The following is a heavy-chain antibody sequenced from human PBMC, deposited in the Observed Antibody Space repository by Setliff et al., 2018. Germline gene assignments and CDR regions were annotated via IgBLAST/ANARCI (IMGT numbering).Heavy chain of an antibody. V-gene: IGHV4-59*01. CDR2: VYYSGAA. Sequence: PSETLSLTCNVSGDSISAASIKAWIRQPPGKGLEFIGYVYYSGAAKYDPSLKSRVTMSVDTSKTQFSLKLNSMTTADTAVYYCARGGTYRYFDYWGQGTLVTVSS. CDR1: GDSISAAS. J-gene: IGHJ4*02. CDR3: ARGGTYRYFDY.